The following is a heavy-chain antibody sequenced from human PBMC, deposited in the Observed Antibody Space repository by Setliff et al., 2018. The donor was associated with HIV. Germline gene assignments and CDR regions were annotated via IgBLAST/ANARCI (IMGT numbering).Heavy chain of an antibody. D-gene: IGHD3-10*01. Sequence: SETLSLTCTVPGGSISSHYWSWIRQPPGKGLEWIGEVYHSGSSNYNPSVQSPVTISVDTSKNQFSLKLTSVTAADTAVYYCARDLLWFGGFGIVRWFDPWGPGALVTVSS. J-gene: IGHJ5*02. CDR3: ARDLLWFGGFGIVRWFDP. CDR1: GGSISSHY. CDR2: VYHSGSS. V-gene: IGHV4-59*11.